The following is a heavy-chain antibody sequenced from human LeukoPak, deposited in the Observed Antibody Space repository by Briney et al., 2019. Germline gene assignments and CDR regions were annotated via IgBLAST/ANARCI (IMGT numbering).Heavy chain of an antibody. CDR1: GGTFSSYA. V-gene: IGHV1-69*05. CDR3: AGEVVVPAATTSQFDY. J-gene: IGHJ4*02. Sequence: ASVKVSCKASGGTFSSYAISWVRQAPGQGLEWMGGIIPIFGTANYAQKFQGRVTITTDESTSTAYMELSSLRSEDTAVYYCAGEVVVPAATTSQFDYWGQGTLVTVSS. D-gene: IGHD2-2*01. CDR2: IIPIFGTA.